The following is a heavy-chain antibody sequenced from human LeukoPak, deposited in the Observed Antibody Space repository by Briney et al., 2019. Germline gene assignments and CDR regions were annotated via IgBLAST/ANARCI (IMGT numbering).Heavy chain of an antibody. CDR2: ISGSGGGT. CDR1: GFTFRDYA. D-gene: IGHD3/OR15-3a*01. J-gene: IGHJ4*02. V-gene: IGHV3-23*01. Sequence: PGGSLRLSCAASGFTFRDYAMSWVRQAPGKGLEWVSTISGSGGGTYYADSVKGRFTISRDNSKNTLYLQMNSLRAEDTAVYYCARDRTGAGGFFDFWGQGTPVTVSS. CDR3: ARDRTGAGGFFDF.